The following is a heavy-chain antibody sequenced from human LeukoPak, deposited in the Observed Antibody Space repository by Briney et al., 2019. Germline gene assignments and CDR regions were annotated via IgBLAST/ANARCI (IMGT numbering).Heavy chain of an antibody. CDR2: IYSGGTT. Sequence: GGSLRLSCVASGFTVSSNYMSWVRQAPGKGLEWVSVIYSGGTTNYADSVKGRFTISRDNSKNTLYLQVNSLRAEDTAIYFCARFLSYYYGLDVWGQGTTVTVSS. V-gene: IGHV3-66*01. CDR3: ARFLSYYYGLDV. J-gene: IGHJ6*02. CDR1: GFTVSSNY.